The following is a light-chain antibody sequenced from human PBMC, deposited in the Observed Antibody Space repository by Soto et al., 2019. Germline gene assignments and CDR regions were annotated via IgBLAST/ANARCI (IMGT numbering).Light chain of an antibody. J-gene: IGKJ4*01. V-gene: IGKV3-15*01. CDR1: QSVYNN. Sequence: EIVVTQSPATLSVSPGERVTLSCRTSQSVYNNLAGYQQKPGQAPRLLISGASTRATGIPARFRGSGSGTEFTLTISSLQSEDFAVYYCQQYYSWLSFGGGTKVEIK. CDR2: GAS. CDR3: QQYYSWLS.